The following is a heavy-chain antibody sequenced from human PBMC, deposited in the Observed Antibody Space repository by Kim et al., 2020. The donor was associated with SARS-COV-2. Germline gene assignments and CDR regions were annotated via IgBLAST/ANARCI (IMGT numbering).Heavy chain of an antibody. V-gene: IGHV3-30-3*01. CDR1: GFTFSRYA. J-gene: IGHJ4*02. D-gene: IGHD3-3*01. CDR2: ISSDGTIQ. Sequence: GGSLRLSCATSGFTFSRYALHWVRQAPGRGLEWVAVISSDGTIQNYVDSVKGRFTISRDNSKNTIFLQMNSLTPDDTAVYYCARRDFWSAYPFDYWGQGTLVTVSS. CDR3: ARRDFWSAYPFDY.